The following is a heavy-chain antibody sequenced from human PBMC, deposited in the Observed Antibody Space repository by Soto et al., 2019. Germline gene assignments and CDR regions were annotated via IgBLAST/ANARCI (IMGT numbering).Heavy chain of an antibody. V-gene: IGHV4-39*01. J-gene: IGHJ4*02. D-gene: IGHD1-26*01. CDR3: TTRGGGSYSYYFDY. CDR2: IHYSGST. Sequence: QLQLQESGPGLVKPSETLSLTCTVSGGSIFSSSYYWGWIRQPPGKGLEWIGSIHYSGSTYYNPSLESRVTLSGDTSTNQFSLQLRSVTAADTAVYHCTTRGGGSYSYYFDYWGQGTLVTVSS. CDR1: GGSIFSSSYY.